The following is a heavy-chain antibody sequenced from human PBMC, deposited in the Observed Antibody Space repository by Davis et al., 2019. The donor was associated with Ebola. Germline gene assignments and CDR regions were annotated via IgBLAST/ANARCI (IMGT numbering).Heavy chain of an antibody. CDR1: SESFSDYY. J-gene: IGHJ3*02. D-gene: IGHD6-19*01. CDR3: ARGQKEWLSVGFDI. Sequence: PGGSLRLSCGVYSESFSDYYWSWIRQPPGKGLEWIGEIKHSGRTNYNLSLKSRVTISVDTSKKQFSLSLRSVTAADTAVYYCARGQKEWLSVGFDIWGQGTIVTVAS. V-gene: IGHV4-34*01. CDR2: IKHSGRT.